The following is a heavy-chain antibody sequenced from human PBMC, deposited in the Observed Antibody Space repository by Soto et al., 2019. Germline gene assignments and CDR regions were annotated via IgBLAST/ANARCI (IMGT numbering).Heavy chain of an antibody. Sequence: ASVKVSCKASGYTFTSYAMHWVRQAPGQRLEWMGWINAGNGNTKYSQKFQGRVTITRDTSASTAYMELSSLRSEDTAVYYCARGAITFGGVIVIYTYFDYWGQGTLVTVSS. V-gene: IGHV1-3*01. J-gene: IGHJ4*02. CDR3: ARGAITFGGVIVIYTYFDY. CDR2: INAGNGNT. CDR1: GYTFTSYA. D-gene: IGHD3-16*02.